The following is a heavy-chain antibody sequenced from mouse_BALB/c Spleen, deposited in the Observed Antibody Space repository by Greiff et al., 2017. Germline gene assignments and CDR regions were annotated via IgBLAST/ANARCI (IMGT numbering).Heavy chain of an antibody. D-gene: IGHD2-4*01. V-gene: IGHV3-2*02. CDR2: ISYSGST. CDR3: ALGDYDRFAY. Sequence: EVKLVESGPGLVKPSQSLSLTCTVTGYSITSDYAWNWIRQFPGNKLEWMGYISYSGSTSYNPSLKSRISITRDTSKNQFFLQLNSVTTEDTATYYCALGDYDRFAYWGQGTLVTVSA. CDR1: GYSITSDYA. J-gene: IGHJ3*01.